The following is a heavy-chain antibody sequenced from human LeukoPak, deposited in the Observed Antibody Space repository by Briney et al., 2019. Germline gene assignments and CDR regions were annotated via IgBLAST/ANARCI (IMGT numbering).Heavy chain of an antibody. V-gene: IGHV1-18*01. Sequence: ASVKVSCKTSAYSFTHYAISWVRQAPGQGLEWMGWISTYNGDTKYAQKLQGRFTMTSDTSTRTAYMELRSLTSDDTAVYYCARDPSNTSGWYIYFDFWGQGTLVTVSS. J-gene: IGHJ4*02. D-gene: IGHD6-19*01. CDR2: ISTYNGDT. CDR1: AYSFTHYA. CDR3: ARDPSNTSGWYIYFDF.